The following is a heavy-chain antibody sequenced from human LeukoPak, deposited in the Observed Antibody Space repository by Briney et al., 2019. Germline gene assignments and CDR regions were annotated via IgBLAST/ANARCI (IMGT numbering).Heavy chain of an antibody. CDR1: RFTFSSYW. Sequence: PGGSLRLSCAASRFTFSSYWMSWVRQAPGKGLEWVSNIKQDGSKTYYVDSVKGRFTISRDNAKNSLYLQMNNLRAEDTAVYYCARDRVWQWLVRDYYYYMDVWGKGTTVTVSS. CDR2: IKQDGSKT. D-gene: IGHD6-19*01. CDR3: ARDRVWQWLVRDYYYYMDV. V-gene: IGHV3-7*03. J-gene: IGHJ6*03.